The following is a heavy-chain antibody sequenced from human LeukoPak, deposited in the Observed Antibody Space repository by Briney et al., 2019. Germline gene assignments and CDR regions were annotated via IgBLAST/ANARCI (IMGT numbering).Heavy chain of an antibody. CDR3: ARQVDTAYYYVDY. J-gene: IGHJ4*02. CDR2: IYSSGGA. Sequence: SETLSLTCTVSGGSFSGYYWTWIRQPPRKGLEWIGYIYSSGGAIYNPSLKSRVTMSVDTSSNQFTLKLESVTAADTAVYYCARQVDTAYYYVDYWGQGTLVTVSS. V-gene: IGHV4-4*09. CDR1: GGSFSGYY. D-gene: IGHD5-18*01.